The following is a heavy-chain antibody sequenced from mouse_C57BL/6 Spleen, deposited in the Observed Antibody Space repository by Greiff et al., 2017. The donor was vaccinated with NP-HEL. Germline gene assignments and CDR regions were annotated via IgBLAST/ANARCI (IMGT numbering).Heavy chain of an antibody. V-gene: IGHV1-18*01. D-gene: IGHD2-3*01. Sequence: VQLQQSGPELVKPGASVKIPCKASGYTFTDYNMDWVKQSHGKSLEWIGDINPNNGGTIYNQKFKGKATLTVDKSSSTAYMELRSLTSEDTAVYYGARSGLYDGYYGWYFDVWGTGTTVTVSS. CDR1: GYTFTDYN. J-gene: IGHJ1*03. CDR3: ARSGLYDGYYGWYFDV. CDR2: INPNNGGT.